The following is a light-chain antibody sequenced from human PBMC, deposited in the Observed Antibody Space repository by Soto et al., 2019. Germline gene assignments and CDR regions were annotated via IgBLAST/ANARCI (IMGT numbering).Light chain of an antibody. CDR2: EGS. CDR3: CSYAQTNTL. Sequence: QSALTQPASVSGSPGESITISRTGTSSDLGTYNVVSWYQQHPGVAPKLMIYEGSKRPSGVSDRFSGSTSGNTASLTISGLQAEDEADYYCCSYAQTNTLFGGGTKLTVL. J-gene: IGLJ2*01. CDR1: SSDLGTYNV. V-gene: IGLV2-23*01.